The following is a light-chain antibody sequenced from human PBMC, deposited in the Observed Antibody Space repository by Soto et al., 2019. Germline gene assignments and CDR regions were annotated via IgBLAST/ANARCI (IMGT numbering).Light chain of an antibody. CDR2: DVF. CDR1: DSDVGIYDY. J-gene: IGLJ3*02. V-gene: IGLV2-8*01. Sequence: QSALIQPASASGSPGPSVTITCTGSDSDVGIYDYVSWFQHHPGKAPKLVIYDVFNRPSGVPDRFSGSKSVNTASLTISGLLAEDEADYHCLSYAASTYWLFGGGTKLTVL. CDR3: LSYAASTYWL.